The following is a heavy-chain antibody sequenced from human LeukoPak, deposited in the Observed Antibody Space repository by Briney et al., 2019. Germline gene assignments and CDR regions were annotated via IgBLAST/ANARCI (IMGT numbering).Heavy chain of an antibody. V-gene: IGHV4-61*02. CDR1: GGSISSGSYY. D-gene: IGHD6-19*01. J-gene: IGHJ4*02. Sequence: SQTLSLTCTVSGGSISSGSYYWSWIRQPAGKGLEWIGRIYTSGSTNYNPSLKSRVTISVDTSKNQFSLKLSSVTAADTAVYYCARAWSGSYNLVFDYWGQGTLVTVSS. CDR3: ARAWSGSYNLVFDY. CDR2: IYTSGST.